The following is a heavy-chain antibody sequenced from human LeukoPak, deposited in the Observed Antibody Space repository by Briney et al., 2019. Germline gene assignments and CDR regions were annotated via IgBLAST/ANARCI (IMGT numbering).Heavy chain of an antibody. CDR1: GYSFTSYG. D-gene: IGHD3-10*01. J-gene: IGHJ4*02. Sequence: PEASVKVSCKVSGYSFTSYGMNWVRQAPGQGLEWMGRINTNSGIPTYAQGFTGRFVFSLDTSITTAYLQVISLKAEDTAIYYCARGRSNYYGSGSSNDYWGQGTLVTVSS. V-gene: IGHV7-4-1*02. CDR2: INTNSGIP. CDR3: ARGRSNYYGSGSSNDY.